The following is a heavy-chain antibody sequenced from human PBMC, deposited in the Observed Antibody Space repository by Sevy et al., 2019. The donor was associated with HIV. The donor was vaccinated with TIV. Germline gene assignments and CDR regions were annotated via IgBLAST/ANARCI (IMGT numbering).Heavy chain of an antibody. CDR3: ARAHTISGGGSCYPGWFDP. Sequence: GGSLRLSCAASGFPFSNFWMTWVRQAPGKGLEWVANIKEDGSENEYVDSVKGRFTISRDNAKNSLYLQMSSLRAEDTAIYYCARAHTISGGGSCYPGWFDPWGQGTLVTVSS. V-gene: IGHV3-7*01. CDR2: IKEDGSEN. D-gene: IGHD2-15*01. J-gene: IGHJ5*02. CDR1: GFPFSNFW.